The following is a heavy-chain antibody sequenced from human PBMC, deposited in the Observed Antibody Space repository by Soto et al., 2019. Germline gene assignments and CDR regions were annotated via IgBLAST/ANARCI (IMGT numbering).Heavy chain of an antibody. D-gene: IGHD3-16*01. CDR3: ARMGDVPYYYYGMDV. Sequence: QVLLVQSGGEGKKPGASVKVSCKASGYTFTSYGITWVRQAPGQGLEWLGWINGYNGNTNYAQKLQGRVTMTTDTSTSTAYMELRSLRSDDTAVYYCARMGDVPYYYYGMDVWGQGTTVTVSS. CDR2: INGYNGNT. CDR1: GYTFTSYG. J-gene: IGHJ6*02. V-gene: IGHV1-18*01.